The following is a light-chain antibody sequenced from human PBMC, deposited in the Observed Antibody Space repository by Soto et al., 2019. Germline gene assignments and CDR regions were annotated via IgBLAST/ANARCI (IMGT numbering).Light chain of an antibody. CDR1: QSVRSNF. J-gene: IGKJ1*01. Sequence: EIVLTQSPGILSLSPGERATLSCRASQSVRSNFLAWYQQKPGQAPRLLIYGASNRATGIPDRFSGSGSGTDFTLTITRLEPEDFAMYYCQRYDSLRTFGQGTKVDIK. V-gene: IGKV3-20*01. CDR2: GAS. CDR3: QRYDSLRT.